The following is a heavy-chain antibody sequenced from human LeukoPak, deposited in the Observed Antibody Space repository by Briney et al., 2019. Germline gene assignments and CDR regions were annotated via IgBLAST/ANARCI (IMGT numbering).Heavy chain of an antibody. CDR3: ARIVVVVAATHP. V-gene: IGHV4-31*03. CDR2: IYYSGST. D-gene: IGHD2-15*01. CDR1: GGSISSGGYY. J-gene: IGHJ5*02. Sequence: SETLSLTCTVSGGSISSGGYYWSWIRQHPGKGLEWIGYIYYSGSTYYNPSLKSRVTISVDTSKNQFSLKLSSVTAADTAVYYCARIVVVVAATHPWGQGTLVTVSS.